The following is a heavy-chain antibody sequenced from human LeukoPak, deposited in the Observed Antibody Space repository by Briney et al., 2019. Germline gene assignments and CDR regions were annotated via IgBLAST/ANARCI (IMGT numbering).Heavy chain of an antibody. Sequence: GGSLRLSCAASGFTFSHAWMSWVRQLPGKGLEWVGRIKGKSDGGTTDYAAPVRGRFTISRDDSKNTLYLQMNTLKTEDTAVYFCTTQIRSTSYDPLGWFDPWGQGALVTVSS. CDR2: IKGKSDGGTT. CDR1: GFTFSHAW. J-gene: IGHJ5*02. V-gene: IGHV3-15*01. D-gene: IGHD3-3*01. CDR3: TTQIRSTSYDPLGWFDP.